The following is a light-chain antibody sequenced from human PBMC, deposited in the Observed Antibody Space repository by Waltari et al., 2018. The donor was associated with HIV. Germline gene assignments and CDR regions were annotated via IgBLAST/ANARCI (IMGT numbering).Light chain of an antibody. CDR1: SRDVGGYNY. CDR3: SSYTSSSTYV. V-gene: IGLV2-14*01. Sequence: QSALTPPASVSGSPGPSITISCTGTSRDVGGYNYVSWYQQHPGKAPKLMIYWVSNRPSGVSNRFSGSKSGNTASLTISGLQAEDEADYYCSSYTSSSTYVFGTGTKVTVL. CDR2: WVS. J-gene: IGLJ1*01.